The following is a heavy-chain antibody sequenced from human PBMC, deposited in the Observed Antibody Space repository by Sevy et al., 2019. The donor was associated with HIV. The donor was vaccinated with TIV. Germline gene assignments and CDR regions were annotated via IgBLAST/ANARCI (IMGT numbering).Heavy chain of an antibody. J-gene: IGHJ4*02. CDR2: IWYDGSNK. CDR3: ARGPMYSSSWEGDIDY. V-gene: IGHV3-33*01. D-gene: IGHD6-13*01. Sequence: GGSLRLSCAASGFTFSSYGMHWVRQAPGKGLEWVAVIWYDGSNKYYADSVKGRFPISRDNSKNTLYLQMNSLRAEDTAVYYCARGPMYSSSWEGDIDYWGQGTLVTVSS. CDR1: GFTFSSYG.